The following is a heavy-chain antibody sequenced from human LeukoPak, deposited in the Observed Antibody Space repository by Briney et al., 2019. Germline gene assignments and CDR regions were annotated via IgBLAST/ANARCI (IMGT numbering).Heavy chain of an antibody. J-gene: IGHJ3*02. Sequence: SETLSLTCTASGGSISSSSYYCDWIRQSPGKGLEWLGNIYSGGSTYYTPSLKSRVTISVDTSKNQFSLKLSSVTAADTAIYFCARHSRSGSGGYENAFDIWGQGTMVTVSS. CDR3: ARHSRSGSGGYENAFDI. V-gene: IGHV4-39*01. D-gene: IGHD5-12*01. CDR1: GGSISSSSYY. CDR2: IYSGGST.